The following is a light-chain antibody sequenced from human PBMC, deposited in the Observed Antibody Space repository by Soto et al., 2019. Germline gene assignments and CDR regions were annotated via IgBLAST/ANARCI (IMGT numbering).Light chain of an antibody. J-gene: IGKJ1*01. CDR1: QSVSSSH. CDR2: GIS. V-gene: IGKV3-20*01. CDR3: QQYGSSPGT. Sequence: EIVLTQSPGTLSLSPGERATLSCRASQSVSSSHTAWYQQKPGQAPRLLIYGISNRATGIPDRFSGSGSGTDFTLTISRLESEDFAVYYCQQYGSSPGTFGQGTKVEIE.